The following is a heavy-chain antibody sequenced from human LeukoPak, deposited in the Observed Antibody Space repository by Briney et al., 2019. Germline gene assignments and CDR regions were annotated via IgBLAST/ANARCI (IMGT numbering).Heavy chain of an antibody. CDR1: GGSISSGGYY. CDR3: ARAILSDPKYYGMDV. J-gene: IGHJ6*02. D-gene: IGHD3-9*01. Sequence: SETLSLTCTVSGGSISSGGYYWSWIRQHPGKGLEWIGYIYYSGSTYYNPSLKSRVTISVDTSKNQFSLKLSSVTAADTAVYYCARAILSDPKYYGMDVWGQGTTVTVSS. V-gene: IGHV4-31*03. CDR2: IYYSGST.